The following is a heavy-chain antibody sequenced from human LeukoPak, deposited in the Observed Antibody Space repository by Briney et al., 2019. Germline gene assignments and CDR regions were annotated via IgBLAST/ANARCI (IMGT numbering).Heavy chain of an antibody. CDR2: IIPIFGTA. CDR1: GGTFSSYA. CDR3: ARDRITIFGVVIYGYFDY. Sequence: SVKVSCKASGGTFSSYAISWVRQAPGQGLEWMGGIIPIFGTANYAQKFQGRVTITADESTSTAYMELSSLRSEDTAVYYCARDRITIFGVVIYGYFDYWGQGTLVTVSS. V-gene: IGHV1-69*13. D-gene: IGHD3-3*01. J-gene: IGHJ4*02.